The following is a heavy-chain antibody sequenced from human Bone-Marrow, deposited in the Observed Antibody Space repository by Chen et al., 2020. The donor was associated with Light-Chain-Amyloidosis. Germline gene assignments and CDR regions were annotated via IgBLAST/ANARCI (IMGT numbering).Heavy chain of an antibody. CDR1: GFTFSSYA. CDR2: ISGSGGST. D-gene: IGHD1-26*01. J-gene: IGHJ4*02. V-gene: IGHV3-23*04. Sequence: EEQLVESGGGLVQPGGSLRLSCAASGFTFSSYAMSWVRQAPGKGLEWVSAISGSGGSTYYADSVKGRFTISRDNSKNTLYLQMNSLRAEDTAVYYCAKAIVSPGLGRQKRGYHFDSWGQGTLVTVSS. CDR3: AKAIVSPGLGRQKRGYHFDS.